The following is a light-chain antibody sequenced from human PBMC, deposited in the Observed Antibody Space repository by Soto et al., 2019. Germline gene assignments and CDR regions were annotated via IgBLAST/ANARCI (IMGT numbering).Light chain of an antibody. V-gene: IGLV7-43*01. CDR3: LLFSGGAWV. Sequence: QAVVTQEPSLTVSPGGTGTLTCASSTGAVTSGYYPNWVQQNPGQPPRALIYSTSNKYCWTPARFSGSLLGGKAALTLSGVQSEDEDEYYSLLFSGGAWVFGGRTKLTV. J-gene: IGLJ3*02. CDR2: STS. CDR1: TGAVTSGYY.